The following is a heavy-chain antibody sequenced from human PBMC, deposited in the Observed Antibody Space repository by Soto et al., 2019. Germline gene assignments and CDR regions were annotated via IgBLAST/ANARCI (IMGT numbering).Heavy chain of an antibody. CDR1: GFTFSSYA. V-gene: IGHV3-30-3*01. Sequence: GGSLRLSCAASGFTFSSYAMHWVRQAPGKGLEWVAVISYDGSNKYYADSVKGRFTISRDNSKNTLYLQMNSLRAEDTAVYYCARSSVRLLRGGSSPPPYYYYGMDVWGQGTTVTVSS. CDR2: ISYDGSNK. D-gene: IGHD3-10*01. J-gene: IGHJ6*02. CDR3: ARSSVRLLRGGSSPPPYYYYGMDV.